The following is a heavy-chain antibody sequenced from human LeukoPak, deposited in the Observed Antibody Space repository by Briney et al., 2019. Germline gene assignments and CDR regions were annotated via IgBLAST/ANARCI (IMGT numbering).Heavy chain of an antibody. Sequence: ASVKVSCKASGGTFSSYAISWVRQAPGQGLEWMGGIIPIFGTANYAQKFQGRVTITADKSTSTAYMELSSLRSEDTAVYYCAYGDPYTPYFDYWGQGTLVTVSS. CDR2: IIPIFGTA. D-gene: IGHD4-17*01. CDR1: GGTFSSYA. V-gene: IGHV1-69*06. CDR3: AYGDPYTPYFDY. J-gene: IGHJ4*02.